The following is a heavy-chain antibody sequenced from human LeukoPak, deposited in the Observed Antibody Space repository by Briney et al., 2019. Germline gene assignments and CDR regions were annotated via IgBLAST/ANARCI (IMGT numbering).Heavy chain of an antibody. CDR1: GGSFSGYY. D-gene: IGHD3-10*01. J-gene: IGHJ6*03. CDR2: INHSGST. CDR3: ARGRVPYGSGSYYNVIGYYYYTDV. Sequence: PSETLSLTCAVYGGSFSGYYWSWIRQPPGKGLEWIGEINHSGSTNYNPSLKSRVTISVDTSKNQFSLKLSSVTAADTAVYYCARGRVPYGSGSYYNVIGYYYYTDVWGKGTTVTVSS. V-gene: IGHV4-34*01.